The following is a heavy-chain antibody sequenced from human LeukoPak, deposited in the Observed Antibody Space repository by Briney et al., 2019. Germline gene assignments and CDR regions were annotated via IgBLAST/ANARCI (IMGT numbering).Heavy chain of an antibody. CDR2: ISSSSSTI. J-gene: IGHJ3*02. Sequence: GGSLRLSCAASGFTFSSYSMNWVRQAPGKGLEWVSYISSSSSTIYYADSVRGRFTISRDNAKNSLYLQMNSLRAEDTAVYYCAREYCSGGSCYPGDAFDIWGQGTMVTVSS. CDR3: AREYCSGGSCYPGDAFDI. V-gene: IGHV3-48*01. CDR1: GFTFSSYS. D-gene: IGHD2-15*01.